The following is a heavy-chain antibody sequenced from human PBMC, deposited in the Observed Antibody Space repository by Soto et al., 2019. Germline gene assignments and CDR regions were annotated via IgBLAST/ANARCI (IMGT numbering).Heavy chain of an antibody. CDR3: ASYCGGDCYPYYYYCMDV. Sequence: QVQLVQSGAEVKKPGSSVKVSCQASGGTFSSYAISWVRQAPGPGLEWMGGIIPIFGTANYAQKFQGRVTITPDESTSTAYMERSSLRSEDTAVYYCASYCGGDCYPYYYYCMDVWGQGTTFTVSS. J-gene: IGHJ6*02. CDR2: IIPIFGTA. CDR1: GGTFSSYA. D-gene: IGHD2-21*02. V-gene: IGHV1-69*05.